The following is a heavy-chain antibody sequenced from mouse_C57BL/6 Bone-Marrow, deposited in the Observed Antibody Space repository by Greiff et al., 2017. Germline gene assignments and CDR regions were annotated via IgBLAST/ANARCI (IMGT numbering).Heavy chain of an antibody. V-gene: IGHV1-53*01. CDR1: GYTFTSYW. CDR2: ITPSNGGT. D-gene: IGHD2-12*01. Sequence: QVQLQQPGTELVKPGASVKLSCKASGYTFTSYWMHWVKQRPGQGLEWIGNITPSNGGTNYNEKFKSKVTLAVDKSYSTAYMQLSSLTYEDSAVYYCARSLYSNDERWDVDVWGTGTTVTVSS. CDR3: ARSLYSNDERWDVDV. J-gene: IGHJ1*03.